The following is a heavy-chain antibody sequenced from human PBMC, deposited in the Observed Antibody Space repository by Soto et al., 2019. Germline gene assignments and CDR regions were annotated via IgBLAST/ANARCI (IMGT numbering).Heavy chain of an antibody. D-gene: IGHD7-27*01. Sequence: VAVIWYDGSNKYYADSVKGRFTISRDNSKNTLYLQMNSLRAEDTAVYYCARERDWGQFFDYWGQGTLVTVSS. J-gene: IGHJ4*02. CDR3: ARERDWGQFFDY. CDR2: IWYDGSNK. V-gene: IGHV3-33*01.